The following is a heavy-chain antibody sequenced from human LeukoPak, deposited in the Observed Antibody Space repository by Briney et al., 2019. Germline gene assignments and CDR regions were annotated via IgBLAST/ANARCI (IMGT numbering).Heavy chain of an antibody. J-gene: IGHJ4*02. CDR3: AKDYYDFWSGYYPFDY. CDR2: ISGSGDST. Sequence: GGSLRLSCAASGVIFSSYAMSWVRQAPGKGLEWVSAISGSGDSTYYADSVKGRFTISRDNSKNTLYLQMNSLRAEDTAVYYCAKDYYDFWSGYYPFDYWGQGTLVTVSS. CDR1: GVIFSSYA. V-gene: IGHV3-23*01. D-gene: IGHD3-3*01.